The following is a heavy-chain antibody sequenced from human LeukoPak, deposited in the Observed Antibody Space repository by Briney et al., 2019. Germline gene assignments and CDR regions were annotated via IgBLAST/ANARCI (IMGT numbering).Heavy chain of an antibody. CDR1: GFTFSSYS. CDR3: ARYSSGWRHSDDAFDI. D-gene: IGHD6-19*01. J-gene: IGHJ3*02. V-gene: IGHV3-48*01. CDR2: ISSSSSTI. Sequence: GGSLRLSCAASGFTFSSYSMNWVRQAPGKGLEWVSYISSSSSTIYYADSVKGRFTISRDNAKNPLYLQMNSLRAEDTAVYYCARYSSGWRHSDDAFDIWGQGTMVTVSS.